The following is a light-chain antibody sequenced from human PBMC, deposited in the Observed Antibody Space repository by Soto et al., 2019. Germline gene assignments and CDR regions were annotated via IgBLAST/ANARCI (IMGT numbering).Light chain of an antibody. CDR3: QHYNSYPFT. Sequence: DIQMTQSPSTLSASVGDRVTITCRASQGISTWLAWYQQRPGEAPKVLIYDASSLESGVPSRFSGSGSETEFTLTSSSPQPDDVATYYCQHYNSYPFTFGPGPKVDIK. CDR1: QGISTW. CDR2: DAS. J-gene: IGKJ3*01. V-gene: IGKV1-5*01.